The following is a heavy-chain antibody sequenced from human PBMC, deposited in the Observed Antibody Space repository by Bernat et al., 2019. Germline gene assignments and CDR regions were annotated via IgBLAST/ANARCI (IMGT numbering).Heavy chain of an antibody. CDR2: ISYSGST. Sequence: QLQLQESGPGLVKPSETLSLTCTVSGGSISSSSYYWGWIRQPPGKGLEWIGSISYSGSTYYNPSLKSRVTISVDTSKNQCSLKLSSVTAADTAGDYFARHPAGYGDPYYYFDYWGQGTLVTVSS. D-gene: IGHD4-17*01. J-gene: IGHJ4*02. CDR1: GGSISSSSYY. V-gene: IGHV4-39*01. CDR3: ARHPAGYGDPYYYFDY.